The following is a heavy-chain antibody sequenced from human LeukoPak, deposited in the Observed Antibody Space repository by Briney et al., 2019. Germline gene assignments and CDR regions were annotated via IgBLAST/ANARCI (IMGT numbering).Heavy chain of an antibody. D-gene: IGHD4-17*01. CDR3: ARDVAVTTLTHCDY. Sequence: PGGSLRLSCAASGFTFSSYAMHWVRQAPGKGLEWVAVISYDGSNKYYADSVKGRFTISRDNSKNTLYLQMNSLRAEDTAVYYCARDVAVTTLTHCDYWGQGTLVTVSS. CDR1: GFTFSSYA. V-gene: IGHV3-30-3*01. CDR2: ISYDGSNK. J-gene: IGHJ4*02.